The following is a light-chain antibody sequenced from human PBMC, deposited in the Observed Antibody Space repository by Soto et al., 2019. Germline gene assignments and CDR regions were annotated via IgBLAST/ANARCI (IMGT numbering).Light chain of an antibody. CDR3: QQYGRSPPRYT. V-gene: IGKV3-20*01. Sequence: EIVLTQSPGTLSLSPGERATLSCRASQSVSSSSLAWYQQKPGQAPRLLIYGASSRATGIPDRFSGSGSGTDFTLTISRLEPEDFAVYYCQQYGRSPPRYTFGQGTKLDIK. CDR1: QSVSSSS. CDR2: GAS. J-gene: IGKJ2*01.